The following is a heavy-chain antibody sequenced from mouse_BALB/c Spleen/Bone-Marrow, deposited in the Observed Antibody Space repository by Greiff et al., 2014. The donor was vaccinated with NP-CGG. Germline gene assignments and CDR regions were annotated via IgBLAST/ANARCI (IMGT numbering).Heavy chain of an antibody. V-gene: IGHV14-3*02. CDR1: GFNIKDTF. CDR3: TKPSFYYGSSYWYFDV. CDR2: IDPANGDT. J-gene: IGHJ1*01. Sequence: VQLQQSGAELVKPGASVKLSCTASGFNIKDTFMHWVKQRPEQGLEWIGRIDPANGDTKYDPKFQGKATITADTSSNTAYLQLSSLTSEDTAVYYCTKPSFYYGSSYWYFDVWGAGTKVTVSS. D-gene: IGHD1-1*01.